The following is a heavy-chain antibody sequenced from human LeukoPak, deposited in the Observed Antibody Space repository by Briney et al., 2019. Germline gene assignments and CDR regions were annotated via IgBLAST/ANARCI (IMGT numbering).Heavy chain of an antibody. CDR2: IYTSGST. J-gene: IGHJ3*02. CDR3: ARPYTSGWYGAFDI. CDR1: GGSISSYY. Sequence: PSETLSLTCTVSGGSISSYYWSWIRQPPGKGLEWIGYIYTSGSTNYNPSLKSRVTISVDTSKNQFSLKLSSVTAADTAAYYCARPYTSGWYGAFDIWGQGTMVTVSS. V-gene: IGHV4-4*09. D-gene: IGHD6-19*01.